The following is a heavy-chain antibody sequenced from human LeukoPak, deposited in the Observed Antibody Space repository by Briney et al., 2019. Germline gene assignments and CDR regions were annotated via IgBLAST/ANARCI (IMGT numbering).Heavy chain of an antibody. J-gene: IGHJ6*02. Sequence: GGSLRLSCAASGFTFSSYSMNWVRQAPGKGLEWVSSISSSSSYIYYADSVKGRFTISRDNAKNSLYLQMNSLRAEDTAVYYCAREGGYYDFWSGSYGMDVWGQGTTVTVSS. D-gene: IGHD3-3*01. CDR2: ISSSSSYI. CDR1: GFTFSSYS. V-gene: IGHV3-21*01. CDR3: AREGGYYDFWSGSYGMDV.